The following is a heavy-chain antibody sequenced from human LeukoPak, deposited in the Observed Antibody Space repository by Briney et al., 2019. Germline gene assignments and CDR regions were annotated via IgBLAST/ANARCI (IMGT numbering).Heavy chain of an antibody. V-gene: IGHV4-59*12. CDR3: ARTEGHCSSTSCYPYNWFDP. J-gene: IGHJ5*02. D-gene: IGHD2-2*01. CDR1: GGSISSSY. Sequence: SETLSLTCTVSGGSISSSYWSWIRQSPGKGLEWIGYIYYSGSTNYNPSLKSRVTISLDTSENQFSLKLSSVTAADTAVYYCARTEGHCSSTSCYPYNWFDPWGQGTLVTVSS. CDR2: IYYSGST.